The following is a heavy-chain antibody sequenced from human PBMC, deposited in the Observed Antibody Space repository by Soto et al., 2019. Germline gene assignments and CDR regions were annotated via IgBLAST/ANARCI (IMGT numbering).Heavy chain of an antibody. CDR2: IRSKANNYAT. J-gene: IGHJ4*02. V-gene: IGHV3-73*01. D-gene: IGHD1-26*01. CDR1: GFTFSDSA. Sequence: GGSLRLSCAASGFTFSDSAIHWVRQASGKGLEWVGLIRSKANNYATEYAASVKGRFTISRDDSGNTAYLQMNSLKTEDTAVYYCIRLNRVTTPIYNGWDQGT. CDR3: IRLNRVTTPIYNG.